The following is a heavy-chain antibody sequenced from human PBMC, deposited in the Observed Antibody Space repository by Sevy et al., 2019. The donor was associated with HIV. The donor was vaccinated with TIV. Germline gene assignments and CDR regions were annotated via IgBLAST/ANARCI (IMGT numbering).Heavy chain of an antibody. J-gene: IGHJ6*02. V-gene: IGHV3-30*18. CDR3: ANAYSGSYSHSYLYTLDV. D-gene: IGHD1-26*01. CDR1: GFSFSYYG. Sequence: GSLRLSCIGSGFSFSYYGIHWVRQAPGKGLDWVALISHDGINEYYADSVKGRFTISRDNSKNTVYLEMNSLRNEDTAIYFCANAYSGSYSHSYLYTLDVWGQGTTVTVSS. CDR2: ISHDGINE.